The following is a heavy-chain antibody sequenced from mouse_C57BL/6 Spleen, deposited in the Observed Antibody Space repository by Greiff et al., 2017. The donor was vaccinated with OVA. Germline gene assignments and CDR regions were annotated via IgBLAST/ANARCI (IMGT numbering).Heavy chain of an antibody. CDR2: ISDGGSYT. CDR1: GFTFSSYA. CDR3: ARGRRIYYGNYGAMDY. V-gene: IGHV5-4*01. D-gene: IGHD2-1*01. J-gene: IGHJ4*01. Sequence: EVQGVESGGGLVKPGGSLKLSCAASGFTFSSYAMSWVRQTPEKRLEWVATISDGGSYTYYPDNVKGRFTISRDNAKNNLYLQMSHLKSEDTAMYYCARGRRIYYGNYGAMDYWGQGTSVTVSS.